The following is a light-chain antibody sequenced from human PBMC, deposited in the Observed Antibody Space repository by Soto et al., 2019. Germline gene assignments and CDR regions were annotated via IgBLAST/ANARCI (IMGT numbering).Light chain of an antibody. CDR1: SSDVGGYNY. Sequence: QSALTQPASVSGSPGQSITISCTGTSSDVGGYNYVSWYQQIPGKAPKLVIYEGYKRPSGVSHRFSASKSGKTASLTISGLQDEDEASYYCSSYADTWVFGGGTKLTVL. J-gene: IGLJ3*02. V-gene: IGLV2-23*01. CDR2: EGY. CDR3: SSYADTWV.